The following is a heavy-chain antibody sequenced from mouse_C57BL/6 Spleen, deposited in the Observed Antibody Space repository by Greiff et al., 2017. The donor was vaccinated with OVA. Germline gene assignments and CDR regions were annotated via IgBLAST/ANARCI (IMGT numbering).Heavy chain of an antibody. Sequence: EVQLVESEGGLVQPGSSMKLSCTASGFTLSDYYMAWVRQVPEKGLEWVANINYDGSSTYYLDSLKSRFIISRDNAKNILYLQMSSLKSEDTATYYCARDRESYAMDYWGQGTSVTVSS. J-gene: IGHJ4*01. V-gene: IGHV5-16*01. CDR2: INYDGSST. CDR3: ARDRESYAMDY. CDR1: GFTLSDYY.